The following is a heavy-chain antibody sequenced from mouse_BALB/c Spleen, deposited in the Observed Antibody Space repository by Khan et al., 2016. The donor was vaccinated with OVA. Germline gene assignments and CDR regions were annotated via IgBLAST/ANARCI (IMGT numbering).Heavy chain of an antibody. V-gene: IGHV1-7*01. Sequence: QVQLQQSGAELAKPGASVKMSCKASGYTFTSYWMHWVKQRPGQGLEWIGYINPSTGYTEYNQKFKDKATLTADKSSRTAYLQLSSLTSEDSAVYYCASYYGSSYYFDYWGQGTTLTVSS. CDR1: GYTFTSYW. J-gene: IGHJ2*01. CDR2: INPSTGYT. CDR3: ASYYGSSYYFDY. D-gene: IGHD1-1*01.